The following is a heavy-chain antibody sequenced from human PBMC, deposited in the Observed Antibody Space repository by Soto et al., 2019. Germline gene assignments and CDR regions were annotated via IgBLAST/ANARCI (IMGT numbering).Heavy chain of an antibody. D-gene: IGHD6-19*01. V-gene: IGHV3-21*01. CDR2: ISSSSSYI. J-gene: IGHJ5*02. CDR1: GFTFSSYS. CDR3: ARSQWLESNWFDP. Sequence: EVQLVESGGGLVKPGGSLRLSCAASGFTFSSYSMNWVRQAPGKGLEWVSSISSSSSYIYYADSVKGRFTISRDNAKNSLYLQMNSLRAEDTAVYYCARSQWLESNWFDPWGQGTLVTVSS.